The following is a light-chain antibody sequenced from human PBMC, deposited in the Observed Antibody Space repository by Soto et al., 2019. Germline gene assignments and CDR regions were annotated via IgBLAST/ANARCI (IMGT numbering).Light chain of an antibody. J-gene: IGKJ2*01. V-gene: IGKV3-15*01. CDR3: HQYNNWPYT. Sequence: EIVMTQSPATLSVSPGERATLSCRASKSVSSNLAWYQQKPGQAPRLLIYGASTRATGIPARFSGSGSGTEFTLTISSLQSEDFALYYCHQYNNWPYTFAQGTKLEIK. CDR2: GAS. CDR1: KSVSSN.